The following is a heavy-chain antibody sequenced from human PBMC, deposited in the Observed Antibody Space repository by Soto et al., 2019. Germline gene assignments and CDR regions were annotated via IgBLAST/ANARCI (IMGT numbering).Heavy chain of an antibody. CDR1: GGSVNNANYF. CDR3: ARDADYGGSRGGMDV. CDR2: IYYSGST. J-gene: IGHJ6*02. D-gene: IGHD4-17*01. V-gene: IGHV4-31*03. Sequence: QVRLEESGPGLVKPSETLSLICSVSGGSVNNANYFWNWIRHHPENGLYWIGYIYYSGSTRYNPSFKTRATLSISTSKNQFSLRLNSVTVADTAVYFCARDADYGGSRGGMDVWGRGTTVTVSS.